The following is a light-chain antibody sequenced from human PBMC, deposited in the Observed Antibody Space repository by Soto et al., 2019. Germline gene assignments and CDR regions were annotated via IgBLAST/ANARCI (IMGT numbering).Light chain of an antibody. CDR2: GAS. V-gene: IGKV3-20*01. CDR1: QSFSSSY. Sequence: EIVLTQSPGTLSLSPGERATLSCRASQSFSSSYLAWYQQKPGPAPRLLIYGASSRATGLPDRFSGGGSGTDFTLTISSLEAEDFAVYYCQHYGSALFTFGPGTKVDVK. CDR3: QHYGSALFT. J-gene: IGKJ3*01.